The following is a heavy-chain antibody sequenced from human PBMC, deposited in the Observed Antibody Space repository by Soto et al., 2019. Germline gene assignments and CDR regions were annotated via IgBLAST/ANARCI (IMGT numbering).Heavy chain of an antibody. D-gene: IGHD3-22*01. CDR3: ARGGSGYTWFNEF. CDR1: EGLFSSYP. CDR2: IIPVFQTA. Sequence: QEQLVQSGAEVQKPGSSVKVSCKASEGLFSSYPISWVRQVPGQGLEWMGGIIPVFQTAYYTQRFQGRVTIAADESTNTAYMELSSLRSEDTAIYYCARGGSGYTWFNEFWGQGTLVTVSS. J-gene: IGHJ4*02. V-gene: IGHV1-69*01.